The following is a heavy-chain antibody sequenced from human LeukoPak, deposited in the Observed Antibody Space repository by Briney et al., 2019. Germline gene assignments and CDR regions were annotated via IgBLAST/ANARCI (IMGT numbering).Heavy chain of an antibody. D-gene: IGHD2/OR15-2a*01. J-gene: IGHJ4*02. CDR1: GGSFSGYY. Sequence: SETLSLTCAVYGGSFSGYYWSWIRQPPGKGLEWIGEINHSGSTNYNPSLKSRVTISVDTSKNQFSLKLSSVTAADTAVYYCARWNSPHLDYWGQGTLVTVSS. V-gene: IGHV4-34*01. CDR3: ARWNSPHLDY. CDR2: INHSGST.